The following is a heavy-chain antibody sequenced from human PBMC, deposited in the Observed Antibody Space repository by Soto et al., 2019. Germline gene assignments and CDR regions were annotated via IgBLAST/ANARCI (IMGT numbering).Heavy chain of an antibody. Sequence: SETLSLTCAVSGVSISSGNWWTWVRQSPQRGLEYIGEIFHDGTANYYPSFERRVAIPVDTSKNQFSLKLSSVTAADTAVYYCVRPLGNSVDYWGQGTLATVS. CDR3: VRPLGNSVDY. V-gene: IGHV4-4*02. CDR2: IFHDGTA. D-gene: IGHD3-16*01. CDR1: GVSISSGNW. J-gene: IGHJ4*02.